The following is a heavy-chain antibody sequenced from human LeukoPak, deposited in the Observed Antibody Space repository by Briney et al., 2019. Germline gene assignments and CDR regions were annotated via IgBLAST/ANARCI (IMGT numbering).Heavy chain of an antibody. D-gene: IGHD4-17*01. J-gene: IGHJ4*02. CDR2: IYYSGST. CDR1: GGSISSYY. V-gene: IGHV4-59*08. CDR3: ANSIDFDYGDYYFDY. Sequence: SETLSLTCTVSGGSISSYYWSWIRQPPGKGLEWVGYIYYSGSTNYRPSLKSRVTISLDTSKNQFSLKLSPVTAADTAVYYCANSIDFDYGDYYFDYWGQGALVTISS.